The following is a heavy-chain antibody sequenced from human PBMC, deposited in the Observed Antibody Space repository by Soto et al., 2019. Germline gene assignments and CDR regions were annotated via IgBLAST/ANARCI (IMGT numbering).Heavy chain of an antibody. V-gene: IGHV3-33*01. CDR1: GFTFSSYG. D-gene: IGHD7-27*01. CDR3: ARDSSSGEGFDF. J-gene: IGHJ4*02. CDR2: IWYDGNSK. Sequence: VQLVESGGGVVQPGRSLRISCAASGFTFSSYGMHWVRQAPGKGLEWMAVIWYDGNSKDYGDSVRGRFTVSRDNSKNTLYLQMDSLRAEDTAVYYCARDSSSGEGFDFWGQGTLVTVSA.